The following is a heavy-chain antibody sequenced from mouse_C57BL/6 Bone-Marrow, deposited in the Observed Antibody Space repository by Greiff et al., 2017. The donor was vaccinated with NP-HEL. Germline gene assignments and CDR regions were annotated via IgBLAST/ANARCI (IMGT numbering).Heavy chain of an antibody. D-gene: IGHD1-2*01. CDR2: IWSGGST. CDR3: ARRRNLPLGYFDV. J-gene: IGHJ1*03. V-gene: IGHV2-2*01. Sequence: QVHVKQSGPGLVQPSQSLSITCTVSGFSLTSYGVHWVRQSPGKGLEWLGVIWSGGSTDYNAAFISRLSISKDNSKSQVFFKMNSLQADDTAIFYCARRRNLPLGYFDVWGTGTTVTVSS. CDR1: GFSLTSYG.